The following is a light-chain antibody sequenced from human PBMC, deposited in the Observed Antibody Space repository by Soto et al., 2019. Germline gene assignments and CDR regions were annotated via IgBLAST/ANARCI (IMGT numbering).Light chain of an antibody. Sequence: DIQMTQSPSSLSASVGDRVTITCQASQDISNYLNWYQLKPGKAPKLLIYDASNLETGVPSRFSGSGSGTDFTFTISSLQPEDIATYYCQQYDNLPSLTFGGGTKVEIK. CDR2: DAS. J-gene: IGKJ4*01. CDR3: QQYDNLPSLT. V-gene: IGKV1-33*01. CDR1: QDISNY.